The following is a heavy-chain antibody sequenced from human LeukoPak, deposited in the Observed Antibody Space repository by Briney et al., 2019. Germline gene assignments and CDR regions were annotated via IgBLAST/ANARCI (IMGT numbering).Heavy chain of an antibody. CDR3: ARDRSGSYYVRWFDP. Sequence: PSETLSLTCTVSGGSISSYYWSWIRQPPGKGLEWIGYIYYSGSTNYNPSPKSRVTISVDTSKNQFSLKLSPVTAADTAVYYCARDRSGSYYVRWFDPWGQGTLVTVSS. J-gene: IGHJ5*02. V-gene: IGHV4-59*01. CDR2: IYYSGST. D-gene: IGHD1-26*01. CDR1: GGSISSYY.